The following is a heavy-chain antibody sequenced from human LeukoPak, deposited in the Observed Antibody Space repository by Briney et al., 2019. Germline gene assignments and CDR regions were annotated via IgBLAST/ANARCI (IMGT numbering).Heavy chain of an antibody. CDR3: ARRFDYPKAFDI. CDR2: LYYSGST. CDR1: GGSLSSSVYY. V-gene: IGHV4-39*01. Sequence: PSETLSLTCTVTGGSLSSSVYYWGWIRQPPGRGLEWVGSLYYSGSTYNNPSLKSRATISVDTSRNQFSLKLSSVTAADTAVYYCARRFDYPKAFDIWGQGTMVTVSS. D-gene: IGHD3-16*01. J-gene: IGHJ3*02.